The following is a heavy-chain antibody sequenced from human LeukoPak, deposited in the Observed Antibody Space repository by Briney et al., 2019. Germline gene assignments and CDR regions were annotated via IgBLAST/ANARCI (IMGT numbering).Heavy chain of an antibody. V-gene: IGHV3-30*02. CDR2: IRYDGSNK. CDR3: AKDSRDSSGWHIFDY. D-gene: IGHD6-19*01. Sequence: GGSLRLSCAASGFTFSSYGMHWVRHAPGKGLELVAFIRYDGSNKYYADSVKGRFTISRDNSKNTLYLQMNSLRAEDTAVYYCAKDSRDSSGWHIFDYWGQGTLVTVSS. CDR1: GFTFSSYG. J-gene: IGHJ4*02.